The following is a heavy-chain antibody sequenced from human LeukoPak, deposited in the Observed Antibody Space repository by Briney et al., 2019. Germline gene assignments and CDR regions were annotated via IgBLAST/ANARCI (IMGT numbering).Heavy chain of an antibody. CDR2: IKQDGSEK. CDR1: GFTFSSYW. CDR3: ARVDSGWYIYYYYYGMDV. J-gene: IGHJ6*02. V-gene: IGHV3-7*01. D-gene: IGHD6-19*01. Sequence: GGSLRLSCAASGFTFSSYWMSWVRQAPGKGLEWVANIKQDGSEKYCVDSEKRRFTISSHNAKNSLYLQMNSLRAEDTAVYYCARVDSGWYIYYYYYGMDVWGQGTTVTVSS.